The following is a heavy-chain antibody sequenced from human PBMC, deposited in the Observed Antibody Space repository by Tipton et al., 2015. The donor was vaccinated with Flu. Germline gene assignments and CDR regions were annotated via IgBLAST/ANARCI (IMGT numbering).Heavy chain of an antibody. Sequence: TLSLTCTVSGYSISSGYYWGWIRQPPGKGLEWIGRIYTSGSTNYNPSLKSRVTMSVDTSKNQFSLKLSSVTAADTAVYYCARDSYYYDSSGYYFDYWGQGTLVTVSS. CDR1: GYSISSGYY. J-gene: IGHJ4*02. CDR2: IYTSGST. D-gene: IGHD3-22*01. CDR3: ARDSYYYDSSGYYFDY. V-gene: IGHV4-38-2*02.